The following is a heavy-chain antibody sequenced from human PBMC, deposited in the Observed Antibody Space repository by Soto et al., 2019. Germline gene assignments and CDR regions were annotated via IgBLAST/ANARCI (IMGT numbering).Heavy chain of an antibody. CDR1: GFTFSIYA. D-gene: IGHD6-19*01. J-gene: IGHJ4*02. Sequence: EVQLLESGGGLVQPGGSLRLSCTASGFTFSIYAMNWVRQAPGKGLEWVSVISGSGGSTYFADSVKGRFTISRDNSKNTLYLQMNSLRAEDTAVYYCASRTSGWYFDYWGQGTLVTVSS. CDR2: ISGSGGST. V-gene: IGHV3-23*01. CDR3: ASRTSGWYFDY.